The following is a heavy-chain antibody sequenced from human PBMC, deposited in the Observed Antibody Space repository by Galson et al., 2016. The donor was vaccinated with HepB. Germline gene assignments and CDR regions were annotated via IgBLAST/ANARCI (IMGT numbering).Heavy chain of an antibody. D-gene: IGHD3-3*01. CDR1: GFSLSTSGVG. J-gene: IGHJ4*02. CDR2: LYWDDDK. CDR3: AHIALLTTFGVISVFDY. V-gene: IGHV2-5*02. Sequence: PALVKPTQTLTLTCTFSGFSLSTSGVGVGWIRQPPGKALEWLTFLYWDDDKRYSPSLQSRLTITKDTSKNQVVLTMTNMDPVDTATYYCAHIALLTTFGVISVFDYWGPGMLVTVSS.